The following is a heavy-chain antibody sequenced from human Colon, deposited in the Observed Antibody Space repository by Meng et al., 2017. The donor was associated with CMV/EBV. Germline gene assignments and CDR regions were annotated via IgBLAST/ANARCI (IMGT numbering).Heavy chain of an antibody. Sequence: GGSLRLSCAASGFTFSTYAMSWVRQAPGKGLEWVSGVSGNGENTYYADSVKGRFTISRDNSKNTLYLQINSLRAEDTAVYHCAKDAFTTSRFLEWIFSSWGQGTLVTVSS. CDR2: VSGNGENT. J-gene: IGHJ5*02. CDR3: AKDAFTTSRFLEWIFSS. D-gene: IGHD3-3*01. V-gene: IGHV3-23*01. CDR1: GFTFSTYA.